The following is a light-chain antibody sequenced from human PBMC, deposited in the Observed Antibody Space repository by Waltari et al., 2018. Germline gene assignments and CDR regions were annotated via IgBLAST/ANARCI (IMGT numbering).Light chain of an antibody. Sequence: QSALTQPTSVSGSPGQSITIFCTGTTNDVGGYTFVSWYQHHPGKAPKLIIYEVTKRPSGVSTRFSGSKSGNTASLTISGLQAEDEADYYCHSYTGSRTYVFGTGTKVTVL. V-gene: IGLV2-14*01. J-gene: IGLJ1*01. CDR2: EVT. CDR1: TNDVGGYTF. CDR3: HSYTGSRTYV.